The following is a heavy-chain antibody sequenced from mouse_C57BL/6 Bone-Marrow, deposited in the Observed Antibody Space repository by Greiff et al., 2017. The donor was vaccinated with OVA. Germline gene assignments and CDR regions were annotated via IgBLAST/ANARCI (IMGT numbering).Heavy chain of an antibody. CDR2: IDPENGDT. J-gene: IGHJ2*01. CDR1: GFNIKDDY. Sequence: EVQLQQSGAELVRPGASVKLSCTASGFNIKDDYMHWVKQRPEQGLEWIGWIDPENGDTEYASKFQGKATITADTSSHTDYLKISSRTAEDTGVYYGTTDGNSDDGGQGTTGTVSS. CDR3: TTDGNSDD. V-gene: IGHV14-4*01. D-gene: IGHD2-1*01.